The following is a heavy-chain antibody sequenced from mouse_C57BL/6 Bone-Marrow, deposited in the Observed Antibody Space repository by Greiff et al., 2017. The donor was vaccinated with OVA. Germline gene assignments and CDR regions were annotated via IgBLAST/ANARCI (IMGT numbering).Heavy chain of an antibody. J-gene: IGHJ1*03. V-gene: IGHV1-63*01. CDR1: GYTFTNYW. D-gene: IGHD2-9*01. CDR3: ARWAYYGSYWYFDV. CDR2: IYPGGGYT. Sequence: QVQLQQSGAELVRPGTLVKMSCKASGYTFTNYWIGWAKQRPGHGLEWIGDIYPGGGYTNYNELFTGKATLTADKTSSTAYMQFSSLTSEDSAIYYCARWAYYGSYWYFDVWGTGTTVTVSS.